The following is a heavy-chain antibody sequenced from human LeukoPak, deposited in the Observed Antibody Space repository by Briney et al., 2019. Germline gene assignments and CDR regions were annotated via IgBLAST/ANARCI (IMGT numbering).Heavy chain of an antibody. Sequence: PGGSLRLSCAASGFTFSSYGMHWVRQAPGKGLEWVAFIRYDGSNKYYADSVKGRFTISRDNSKNTLYLQMNSLRAEDTAVYYCAKRGRSGYGETTVTFEQWPVRWYYFDYWGQGTLVTVSS. J-gene: IGHJ4*02. CDR2: IRYDGSNK. CDR1: GFTFSSYG. V-gene: IGHV3-30*02. CDR3: AKRGRSGYGETTVTFEQWPVRWYYFDY. D-gene: IGHD4-17*01.